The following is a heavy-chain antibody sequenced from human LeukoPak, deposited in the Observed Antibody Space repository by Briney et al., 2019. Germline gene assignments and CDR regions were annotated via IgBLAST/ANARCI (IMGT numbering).Heavy chain of an antibody. D-gene: IGHD3-10*01. V-gene: IGHV3-21*01. CDR3: ARDLYSTMVRGVSGY. CDR1: GFTLSSYS. Sequence: GGSLRLSCAASGFTLSSYSMNRVRQAPGKGLEWVSSISSSSSYIYYADSVKGRFTISRDNAKNSLYLQMNSLRAEDTAVYYCARDLYSTMVRGVSGYWGQGTLVTVSS. J-gene: IGHJ4*02. CDR2: ISSSSSYI.